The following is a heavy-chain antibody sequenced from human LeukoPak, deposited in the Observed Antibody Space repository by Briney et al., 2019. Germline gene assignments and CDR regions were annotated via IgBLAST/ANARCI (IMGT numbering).Heavy chain of an antibody. CDR3: AKAAPDYYGSGSYSRYEY. D-gene: IGHD3-10*01. CDR2: ISGSGGST. CDR1: GFTFSSYA. Sequence: GGSLRLSCAASGFTFSSYAMSWVRQAPGKGLEWVSAISGSGGSTYYADSVKGRFTISRDNSKNTLYLQMNSLRAEDTAVYYCAKAAPDYYGSGSYSRYEYWGQGTLVTVSS. J-gene: IGHJ4*02. V-gene: IGHV3-23*01.